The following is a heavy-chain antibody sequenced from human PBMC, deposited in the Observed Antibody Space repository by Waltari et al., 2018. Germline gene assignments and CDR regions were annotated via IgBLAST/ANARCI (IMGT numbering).Heavy chain of an antibody. Sequence: QVQLVQSGAEVKKPGASVKVSCKVSGYTLTELSMHWVRQAPGKGLEWMGGFDPEDGETIYAQKFQGRVTMTEDTSTDTAYMELSSLRSEDTAVYYCATGGDKSSGWYIEGYFQHWGQGTLVTVSS. CDR3: ATGGDKSSGWYIEGYFQH. J-gene: IGHJ1*01. CDR2: FDPEDGET. V-gene: IGHV1-24*01. D-gene: IGHD6-19*01. CDR1: GYTLTELS.